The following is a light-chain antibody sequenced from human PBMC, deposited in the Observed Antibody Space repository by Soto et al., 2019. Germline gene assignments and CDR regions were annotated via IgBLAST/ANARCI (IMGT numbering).Light chain of an antibody. CDR2: SSN. V-gene: IGLV1-44*01. CDR1: SSNIGSNT. CDR3: VAWDDSLSGRV. Sequence: QSVLTQPPSASGTPGQRVTISCSGSSSNIGSNTVNWYQHLPGTAPKLLIYSSNQRPSGVPDRFSGSKSGTSASLAISGLQSEDEADYYCVAWDDSLSGRVFGGGTKLTVL. J-gene: IGLJ3*02.